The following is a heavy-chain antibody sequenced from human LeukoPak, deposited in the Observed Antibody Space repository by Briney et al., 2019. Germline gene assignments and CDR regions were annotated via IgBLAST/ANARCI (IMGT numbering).Heavy chain of an antibody. D-gene: IGHD5-18*01. Sequence: SVTVSCKAAAGTLDNFAIIWVRQAPGQGLEWMGGINPIFDTPNYAQKFQDRVKITMDESTTTVYMELSSLRFEDTAVYYWARDGRGYSFAEYFQYWGLGTLVTVSS. CDR3: ARDGRGYSFAEYFQY. CDR2: INPIFDTP. V-gene: IGHV1-69*05. CDR1: AGTLDNFA. J-gene: IGHJ1*01.